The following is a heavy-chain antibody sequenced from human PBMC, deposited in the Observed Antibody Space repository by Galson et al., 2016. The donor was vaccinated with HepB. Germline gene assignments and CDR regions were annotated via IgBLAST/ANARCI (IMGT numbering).Heavy chain of an antibody. V-gene: IGHV3-7*04. J-gene: IGHJ4*02. Sequence: SLRLSCAASGFTFKSYAMNWVRRAPGKGLEWVANIKQDGTENYVDSVKGRFTISRDNAKNSLYLQMNSLRAEDTAAYYCARGPDYGDWVDFLDCWGQGTLVTVSS. CDR3: ARGPDYGDWVDFLDC. CDR2: IKQDGTE. CDR1: GFTFKSYA. D-gene: IGHD4-17*01.